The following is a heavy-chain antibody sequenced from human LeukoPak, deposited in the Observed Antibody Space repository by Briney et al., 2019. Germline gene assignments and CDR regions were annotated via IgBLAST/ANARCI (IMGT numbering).Heavy chain of an antibody. CDR2: IYYSGST. J-gene: IGHJ5*02. CDR1: GGSISSSSYY. D-gene: IGHD3-9*01. V-gene: IGHV4-39*01. Sequence: SETLSLTCTVSGGSISSSSYYWGWIRQPQGKGLEWIGSIYYSGSTYYNPSLKSRVTISVDTSKNQFSLKLSSVTAADTAVYYCARQDYDILSGTSWFDTCGLVMLVTVSS. CDR3: ARQDYDILSGTSWFDT.